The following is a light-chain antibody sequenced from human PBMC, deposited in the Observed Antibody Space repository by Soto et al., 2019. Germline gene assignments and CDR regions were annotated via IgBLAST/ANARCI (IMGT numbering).Light chain of an antibody. CDR1: QDISGH. J-gene: IGKJ1*01. Sequence: DIRVTQSPSSLSGSVGDRVTITCRASQDISGHLAWYQQKPGKVPKLLIYEASTLHSGVPSRFSASGSGTDFTLTISSLQPEDVATYYCQKYNGTPRTFGQGTKVELK. CDR3: QKYNGTPRT. V-gene: IGKV1-27*01. CDR2: EAS.